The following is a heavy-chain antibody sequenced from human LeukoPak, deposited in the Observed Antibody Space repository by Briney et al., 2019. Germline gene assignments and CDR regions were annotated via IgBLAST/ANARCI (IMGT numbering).Heavy chain of an antibody. J-gene: IGHJ6*04. CDR3: PRIPKSPGWLVQNNSSSSVMDV. CDR2: ISSSSSYI. V-gene: IGHV3-21*01. Sequence: PGGSLRLSCAASGFTFSSYSMNWVRQAPGKGLEWVSSISSSSSYIYYADSVKGRFTISRDNAKNSLYLQMNSLRAEDTAVYYLPRIPKSPGWLVQNNSSSSVMDVWGKGTRVTVPP. CDR1: GFTFSSYS. D-gene: IGHD6-19*01.